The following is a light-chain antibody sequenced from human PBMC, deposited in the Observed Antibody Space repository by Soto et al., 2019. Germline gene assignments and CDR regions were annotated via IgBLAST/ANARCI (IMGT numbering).Light chain of an antibody. J-gene: IGLJ2*01. CDR3: CSYAGPYTRGI. CDR1: TSDIGAYNY. CDR2: DVT. V-gene: IGLV2-11*01. Sequence: QSALTQPRSVSGSPGLSVTISCTGTTSDIGAYNYVTWYQQHPGKAPKLIIYDVTKRPSGVPDRFSGSKSGNTASLTIAGLQAEDEADYYCCSYAGPYTRGIFGGGTKLTVL.